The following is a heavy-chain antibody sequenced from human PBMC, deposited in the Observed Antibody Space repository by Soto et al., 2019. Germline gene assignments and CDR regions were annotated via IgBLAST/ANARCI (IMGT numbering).Heavy chain of an antibody. Sequence: SETLSLTCAVYGGSFSGYYWSWIRQPPGKGLEWIGEINHSGSTNYNPSLKSRVTISVDTSKNQFSLKLSSVTAADTAVYYCARRNGIAVADGFDPWGQGTLVTVSS. CDR2: INHSGST. CDR3: ARRNGIAVADGFDP. J-gene: IGHJ5*02. D-gene: IGHD6-19*01. CDR1: GGSFSGYY. V-gene: IGHV4-34*01.